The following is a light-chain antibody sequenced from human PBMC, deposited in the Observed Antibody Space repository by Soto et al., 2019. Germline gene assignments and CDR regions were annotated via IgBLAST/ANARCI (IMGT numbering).Light chain of an antibody. V-gene: IGKV3-11*01. Sequence: EIVLTQSPATLSLSPGERATLSCRASQSVSSYLAWYQQKPGQAPRLLIYDASNRATGIPARFSGSGSGTDFTLTISRLGPEGFAVYYGQHRSNWPLTFGGGTKVEIK. J-gene: IGKJ4*01. CDR1: QSVSSY. CDR2: DAS. CDR3: QHRSNWPLT.